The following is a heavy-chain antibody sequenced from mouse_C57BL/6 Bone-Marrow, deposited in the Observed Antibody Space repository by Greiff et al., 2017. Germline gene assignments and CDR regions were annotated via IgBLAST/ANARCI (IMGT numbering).Heavy chain of an antibody. CDR2: INPYNGDT. Sequence: VQLQQSGPELVKPGDSVKISCKASGYSFTGYFMNWVMQSHGKSLEWIGRINPYNGDTFYNQKFKGKATLTVYKSSSTAHMELRSLTSEDSAVYYCARSLLLRSTRRAMDYWGQGTSVTVSS. D-gene: IGHD1-1*01. J-gene: IGHJ4*01. V-gene: IGHV1-20*01. CDR1: GYSFTGYF. CDR3: ARSLLLRSTRRAMDY.